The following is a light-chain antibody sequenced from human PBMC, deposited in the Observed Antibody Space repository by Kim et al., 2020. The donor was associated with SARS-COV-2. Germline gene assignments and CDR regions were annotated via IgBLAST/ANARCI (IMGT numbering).Light chain of an antibody. CDR3: GAWDSSLSAWV. CDR2: DNH. V-gene: IGLV1-51*01. J-gene: IGLJ3*02. Sequence: GQKVTISCSGSSSNIGNNYVSLYQQLPGTAPKFLIYDNHKRPSEIPARFSGSKSGTSATLGISGLQTGDEADYYCGAWDSSLSAWVFGGGTKLTVL. CDR1: SSNIGNNY.